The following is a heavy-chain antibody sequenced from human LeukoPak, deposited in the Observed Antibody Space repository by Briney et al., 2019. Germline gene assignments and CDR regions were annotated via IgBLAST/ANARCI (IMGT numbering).Heavy chain of an antibody. D-gene: IGHD1-26*01. V-gene: IGHV3-74*01. Sequence: GGSLRLSCATSGLTFRTTWMHWVRQTPGKGLVWISRISTDGSFTNYADSVKGRFSISRDNAKNTLYLQMNSLRVEDTAVYFCARGSSARFIGPEYWDHGTLVTVSS. CDR1: GLTFRTTW. J-gene: IGHJ4*01. CDR3: ARGSSARFIGPEY. CDR2: ISTDGSFT.